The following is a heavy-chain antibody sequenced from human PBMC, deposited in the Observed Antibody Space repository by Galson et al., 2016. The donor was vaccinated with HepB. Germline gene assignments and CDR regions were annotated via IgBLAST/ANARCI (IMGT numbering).Heavy chain of an antibody. D-gene: IGHD5-24*01. CDR3: AKGSDGYNSGVDY. CDR1: GITFNNYG. J-gene: IGHJ4*02. V-gene: IGHV3-33*06. CDR2: IWHDGSQK. Sequence: SLRLSCAASGITFNNYGMRWVRQAPGKGLEWVAIIWHDGSQKYYADTVKGRFTILRENSKNTVYLEMNSLRAEDTAVYYCAKGSDGYNSGVDYWGRGSQVTVSA.